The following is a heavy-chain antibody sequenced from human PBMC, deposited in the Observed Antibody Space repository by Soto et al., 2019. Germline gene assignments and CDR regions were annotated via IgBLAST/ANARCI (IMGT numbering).Heavy chain of an antibody. CDR3: ARSRIPPGIAAAGYFDY. D-gene: IGHD6-13*01. Sequence: QVQLVQSGAEVKKPGSSVKVSCKAPGGTFSSYAISWVRQAPGQGLEWMGGIIPIFGTANYAQKFQGRVTITADESTSTAYMELSSLRSEDTAVYYCARSRIPPGIAAAGYFDYWGQGTLVTVSS. CDR1: GGTFSSYA. V-gene: IGHV1-69*01. CDR2: IIPIFGTA. J-gene: IGHJ4*02.